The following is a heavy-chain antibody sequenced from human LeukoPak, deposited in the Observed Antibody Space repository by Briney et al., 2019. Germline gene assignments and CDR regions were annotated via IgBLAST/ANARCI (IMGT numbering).Heavy chain of an antibody. CDR1: GGSISSYY. D-gene: IGHD5-12*01. CDR3: ARDRYVSDHYYFDY. J-gene: IGHJ4*02. V-gene: IGHV4-59*01. CDR2: IYYSGST. Sequence: PSETLSLTCTVSGGSISSYYWSWIRQPPGKGLEWIGYIYYSGSTNYNPSLKSRVTISVDTSKNQFSLKLSSVAAADTAVYYCARDRYVSDHYYFDYWGQGTLVTVSP.